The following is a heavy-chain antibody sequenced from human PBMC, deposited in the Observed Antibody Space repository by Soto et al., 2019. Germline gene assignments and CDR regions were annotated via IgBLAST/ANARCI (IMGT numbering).Heavy chain of an antibody. CDR1: GFILSDCA. Sequence: EVQLVESGGGLVQPGGSLRLSCATSGFILSDCAMNWVRQAPGKGLEWVSYISSSSSVIDYADSVKGRFTVARDTARNSLYLQMNILRAEDTAVYYCARDLSWGSNWYYYMDVWGKGTTVTVSS. CDR2: ISSSSSVI. CDR3: ARDLSWGSNWYYYMDV. D-gene: IGHD7-27*01. J-gene: IGHJ6*03. V-gene: IGHV3-48*01.